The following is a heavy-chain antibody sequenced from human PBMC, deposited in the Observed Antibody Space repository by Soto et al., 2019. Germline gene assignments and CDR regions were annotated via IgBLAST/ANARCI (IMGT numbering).Heavy chain of an antibody. Sequence: QLQLQESGPGLVKPSETLSLTCTVSGGSISSSSYYWGWIRQPPGKGLEWIGSIYYSGSTYYNPSLKSRVTVSVDTSKNQFSLKLSAVTAADTAVYYCARRKLLWFGEFGWFDPWGQGTLVTVSS. CDR2: IYYSGST. V-gene: IGHV4-39*01. J-gene: IGHJ5*02. CDR1: GGSISSSSYY. CDR3: ARRKLLWFGEFGWFDP. D-gene: IGHD3-10*01.